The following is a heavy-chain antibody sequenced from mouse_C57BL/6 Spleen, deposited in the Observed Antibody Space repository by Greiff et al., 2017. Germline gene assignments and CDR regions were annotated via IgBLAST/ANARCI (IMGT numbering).Heavy chain of an antibody. D-gene: IGHD1-1*01. Sequence: EVKLMESGPELVKPGASVKMSCKASGYTFTDYNMHWVKQSHGKSLEWIGYINPNNGGTSYNQKFKGKATLTVNKSSSTAYMELRSLTSEDSAVYYCARWGTTVGSFDYWGQGTTLTVSS. CDR1: GYTFTDYN. CDR3: ARWGTTVGSFDY. V-gene: IGHV1-22*01. CDR2: INPNNGGT. J-gene: IGHJ2*01.